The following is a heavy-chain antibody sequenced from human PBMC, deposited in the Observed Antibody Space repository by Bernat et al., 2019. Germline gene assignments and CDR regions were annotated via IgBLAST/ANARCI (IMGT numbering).Heavy chain of an antibody. CDR3: ATPPLRGWYARRWFDY. CDR2: ISGSGGST. J-gene: IGHJ4*02. V-gene: IGHV3-23*01. D-gene: IGHD6-19*01. Sequence: EVQLLESGGGLVQPGGSLRLSCAASGFTFSSYAMSWVRQAPGKGLEWVSAISGSGGSTYYADSVKGRFTISRDNSKNTLYLQMNSLRAEDTAVYYCATPPLRGWYARRWFDYWGQGTLVTVSS. CDR1: GFTFSSYA.